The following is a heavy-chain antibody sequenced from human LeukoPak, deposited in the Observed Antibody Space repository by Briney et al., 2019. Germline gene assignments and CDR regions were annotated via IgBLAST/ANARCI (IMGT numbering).Heavy chain of an antibody. CDR3: ARIVANNWFDP. CDR1: GFTVSSNY. J-gene: IGHJ5*02. Sequence: PGGSLRLSCAASGFTVSSNYMSWVRQAPGKGLEWVSVIYSGGTTYYADSVKGRFTISRDNSKNTLYFQMNSLRAEDTAVYYCARIVANNWFDPWGQGTLVTVS. D-gene: IGHD5-12*01. CDR2: IYSGGTT. V-gene: IGHV3-66*01.